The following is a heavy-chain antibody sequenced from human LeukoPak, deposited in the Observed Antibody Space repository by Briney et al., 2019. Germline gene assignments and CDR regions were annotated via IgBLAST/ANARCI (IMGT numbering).Heavy chain of an antibody. D-gene: IGHD2-15*01. J-gene: IGHJ4*02. Sequence: GGSLGLSCTASGFPLSNFWMHWVRQVPGKGLEWVAVIWYDGSNKYYADSVKGRFTISRDNSKNTLYLQMNSLRAEDTAVYYCAKGKGIYYFDYWGQGTLVTVSS. V-gene: IGHV3-33*06. CDR3: AKGKGIYYFDY. CDR2: IWYDGSNK. CDR1: GFPLSNFW.